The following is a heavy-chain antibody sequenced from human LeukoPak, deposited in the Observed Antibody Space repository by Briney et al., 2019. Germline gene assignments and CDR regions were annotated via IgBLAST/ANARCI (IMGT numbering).Heavy chain of an antibody. CDR1: GGSFSGYY. J-gene: IGHJ3*02. D-gene: IGHD1-26*01. CDR3: ARGGGSYYGNAFDI. Sequence: SETLSLTCAVYGGSFSGYYRSWIRQPPGKGLEWIGEINHSGSTNYNPSLKSRDTISVDTSKNQFSLKLSSVTAADTAVYYCARGGGSYYGNAFDIWGQGTMVTVSS. V-gene: IGHV4-34*01. CDR2: INHSGST.